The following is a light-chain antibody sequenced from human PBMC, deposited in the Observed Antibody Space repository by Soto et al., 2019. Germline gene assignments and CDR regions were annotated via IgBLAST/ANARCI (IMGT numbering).Light chain of an antibody. Sequence: EIWLTQSPATLSLSPGERVTLSCSASQSVDTYLAWYQQKTGQAPRLLIYDASNRATGIPARFSGSGSGTDFTLTISSLEPEDFALYYCQERSNWPPRYTFGQGTRREIK. CDR3: QERSNWPPRYT. CDR2: DAS. V-gene: IGKV3-11*01. J-gene: IGKJ2*01. CDR1: QSVDTY.